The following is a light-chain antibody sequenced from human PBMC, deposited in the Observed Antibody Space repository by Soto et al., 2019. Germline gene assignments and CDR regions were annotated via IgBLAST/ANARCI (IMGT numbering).Light chain of an antibody. CDR1: SSDVGGYNY. CDR2: EVS. Sequence: QSDLTQPPSASGSPGQSVTISCTGTSSDVGGYNYVSWYQQHPGKAPKLMIYEVSKRPSGVPDRFSGSKSGNTAPLTVSGLQAEDEADYYCSSYAGNKNVFGTG. V-gene: IGLV2-8*01. J-gene: IGLJ1*01. CDR3: SSYAGNKNV.